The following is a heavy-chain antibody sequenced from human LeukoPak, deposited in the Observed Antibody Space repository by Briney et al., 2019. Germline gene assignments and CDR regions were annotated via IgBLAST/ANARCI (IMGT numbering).Heavy chain of an antibody. V-gene: IGHV3-33*01. D-gene: IGHD5/OR15-5a*01. CDR2: IWYDGSNK. CDR1: GFTFSSYG. J-gene: IGHJ6*02. Sequence: PGRSLRLSCAASGFTFSSYGMHWVRQAPGKGLEWVAVIWYDGSNKYYAESVKGRFTISRDNSKNTLYLKMNSLRAEDTAVYYCARSPPVYGYMDVWGQGTTVTVSS. CDR3: ARSPPVYGYMDV.